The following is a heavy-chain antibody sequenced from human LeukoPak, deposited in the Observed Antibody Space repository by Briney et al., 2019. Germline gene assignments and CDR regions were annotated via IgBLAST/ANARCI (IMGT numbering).Heavy chain of an antibody. J-gene: IGHJ4*02. V-gene: IGHV4-61*02. D-gene: IGHD3-22*01. Sequence: SQTLSLTCTVSGVSISSGSYYWNWIRQPAGKGLEWIGRIYASGITNYHPSLKSRVAISVDMSKNEFSLRLCSVSAADTAVYYCVSGADSSNYFLYYWGPGILVTVSS. CDR3: VSGADSSNYFLYY. CDR2: IYASGIT. CDR1: GVSISSGSYY.